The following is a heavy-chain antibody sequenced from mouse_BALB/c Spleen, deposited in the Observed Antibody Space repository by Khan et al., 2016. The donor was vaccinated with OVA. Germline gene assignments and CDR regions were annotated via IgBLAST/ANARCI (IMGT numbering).Heavy chain of an antibody. V-gene: IGHV1-39*01. CDR3: ARSGFGSFAY. CDR2: IDPYYGST. CDR1: GYSFTDYY. J-gene: IGHJ3*01. D-gene: IGHD1-1*01. Sequence: LQQSGPELEKPGASVKISCKASGYSFTDYYMNWVKQSNGMSLEWIGNIDPYYGSTSYNQKFKGKATLTVDKSSSTAYMHLKSLTSEDSAVYFCARSGFGSFAYWGQGTLVTVSA.